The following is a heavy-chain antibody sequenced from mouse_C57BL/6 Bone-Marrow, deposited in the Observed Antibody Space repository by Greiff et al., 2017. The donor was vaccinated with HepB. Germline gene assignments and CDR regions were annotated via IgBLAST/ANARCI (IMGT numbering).Heavy chain of an antibody. D-gene: IGHD1-1*01. Sequence: EVKVEESGGGLVKPGGSLKLSCAASGFTFSSYAMSWVRQTPEKRLEWVATISDGGSYTYYPDNVKGRFTISRDNAKNNLYLQMSHLKSEDTAMYYCARGDYYGSSYENYFDYWGQGTTLTVSS. J-gene: IGHJ2*01. CDR1: GFTFSSYA. V-gene: IGHV5-4*03. CDR2: ISDGGSYT. CDR3: ARGDYYGSSYENYFDY.